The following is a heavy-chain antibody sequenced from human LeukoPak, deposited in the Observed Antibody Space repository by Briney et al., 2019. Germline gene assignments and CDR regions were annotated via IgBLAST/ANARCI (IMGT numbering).Heavy chain of an antibody. CDR3: ARDSSSWYGGWFDP. Sequence: PETLSLTCAVYGGSFSGYYWGWIRQPPGKGLEWIGEINHSGSTNYNPSLKSRVTISVDTSKNQFSLKLSSVTAADTAVYYCARDSSSWYGGWFDPWGQGTLVTVSS. CDR2: INHSGST. J-gene: IGHJ5*02. D-gene: IGHD6-13*01. V-gene: IGHV4-34*01. CDR1: GGSFSGYY.